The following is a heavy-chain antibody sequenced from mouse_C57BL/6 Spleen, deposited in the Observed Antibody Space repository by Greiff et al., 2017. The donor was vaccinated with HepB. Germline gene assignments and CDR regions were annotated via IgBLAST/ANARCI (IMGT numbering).Heavy chain of an antibody. J-gene: IGHJ2*01. CDR1: GYTFTSYW. V-gene: IGHV1-59*01. Sequence: VQPQQPGAELVRPGTSVKLSCKASGYTFTSYWMHWVKQRPGQGLEWIGVIDPSDSYTNYNQKFKGKATLTVDTSSSTAYMQLSSLTSEDSAVYYCARKAHWGQGTTLTVSS. CDR2: IDPSDSYT. CDR3: ARKAH.